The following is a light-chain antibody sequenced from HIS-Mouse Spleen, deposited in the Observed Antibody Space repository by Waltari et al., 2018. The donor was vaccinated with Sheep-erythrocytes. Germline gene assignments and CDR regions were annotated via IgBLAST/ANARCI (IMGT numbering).Light chain of an antibody. CDR1: KLGDKY. Sequence: SYELTQPPSVSVSPGQTASITCSGDKLGDKYACWYQQKPGQSPVLVISKDSKRPSGIPERFSGSNSGNTATLTISGTQAMDEADYYCQAWDSSTGVVFGGGTKLTVL. CDR2: KDS. J-gene: IGLJ2*01. V-gene: IGLV3-1*01. CDR3: QAWDSSTGVV.